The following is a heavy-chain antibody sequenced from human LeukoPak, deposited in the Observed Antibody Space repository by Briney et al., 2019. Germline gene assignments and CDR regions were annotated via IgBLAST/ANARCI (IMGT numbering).Heavy chain of an antibody. Sequence: ASVKVSCKASGYTFTSYYMHWVRQAPGQGLEWMGIINPSGGSTSYARKFQGRVTMTRDTSTSTVYMELSRLRSEDTAVYYCARALGVGSTTRNYYYYYMDVWGRGTTVIISS. J-gene: IGHJ6*03. D-gene: IGHD1-26*01. CDR2: INPSGGST. V-gene: IGHV1-46*01. CDR3: ARALGVGSTTRNYYYYYMDV. CDR1: GYTFTSYY.